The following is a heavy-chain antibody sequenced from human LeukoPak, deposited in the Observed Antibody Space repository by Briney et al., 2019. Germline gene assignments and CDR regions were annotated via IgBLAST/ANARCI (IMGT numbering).Heavy chain of an antibody. CDR1: GGSVSTIDYY. CDR2: VYYSGST. CDR3: AREDAVSSDDAFDL. D-gene: IGHD6-19*01. Sequence: SETLSLTCTVSGGSVSTIDYYWDWIRQPPGKGLEWIGSVYYSGSTYYNAPLKSRVTISVDTSKNQFSLKLSAVTAADTAMYYCAREDAVSSDDAFDLWGQGTM. V-gene: IGHV4-39*07. J-gene: IGHJ3*01.